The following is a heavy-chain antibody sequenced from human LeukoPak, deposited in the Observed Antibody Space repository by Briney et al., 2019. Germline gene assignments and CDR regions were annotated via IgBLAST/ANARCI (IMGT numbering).Heavy chain of an antibody. Sequence: PGGSLRLSCAASGFTFSSYAMSWVRQAPGKGLEWVSAISGSGGSTHYADSVKGRFTISRDNSKNTLYLQMNSLRAEDTAVYYCAKDRWELLYAFDIWGQGTMVTVSS. V-gene: IGHV3-23*01. J-gene: IGHJ3*02. CDR2: ISGSGGST. CDR1: GFTFSSYA. D-gene: IGHD1-26*01. CDR3: AKDRWELLYAFDI.